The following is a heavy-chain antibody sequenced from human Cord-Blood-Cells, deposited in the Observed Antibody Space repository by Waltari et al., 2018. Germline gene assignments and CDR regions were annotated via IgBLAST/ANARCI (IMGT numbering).Heavy chain of an antibody. J-gene: IGHJ4*02. Sequence: EVQLVESGGGLVQPGGSLRLSCAASGFTFSSYWMHWVRQAPGKGLVVVSRINSDGRSTGYADSVKGRFTISRDNAKNTLYLQMNSLRAEDTAVYYCASDLAAAGTDYWGQGTLVTVSS. CDR2: INSDGRST. CDR1: GFTFSSYW. D-gene: IGHD6-13*01. V-gene: IGHV3-74*01. CDR3: ASDLAAAGTDY.